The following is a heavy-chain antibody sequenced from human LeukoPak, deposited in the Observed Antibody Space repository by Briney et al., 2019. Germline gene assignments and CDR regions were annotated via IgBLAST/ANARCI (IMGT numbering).Heavy chain of an antibody. CDR3: ARLPYYYDSNFDL. Sequence: PGGSLRLSCAASGFAFDDYGMSWVRQAPGKGLEWVSGINWNGGSTGYADSVKGRFTISRDNAKTSLYLQMNSLRAEDTALYYCARLPYYYDSNFDLWGRGTLVIVSS. CDR1: GFAFDDYG. J-gene: IGHJ2*01. D-gene: IGHD3-22*01. CDR2: INWNGGST. V-gene: IGHV3-20*04.